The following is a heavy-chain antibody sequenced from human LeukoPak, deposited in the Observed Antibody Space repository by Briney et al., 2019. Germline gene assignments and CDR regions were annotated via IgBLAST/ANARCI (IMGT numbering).Heavy chain of an antibody. Sequence: PSETLSLTCTVSGGSISSYYWSWIRQPPGKGLEWIGYIYYSGSTNYNPSLKSRVTISVDTSKNQFSLKLNSVTAADTAIYYCANANSRGPWFDPWGQGTLVTVSS. CDR1: GGSISSYY. CDR2: IYYSGST. J-gene: IGHJ5*02. CDR3: ANANSRGPWFDP. V-gene: IGHV4-59*01. D-gene: IGHD2-8*01.